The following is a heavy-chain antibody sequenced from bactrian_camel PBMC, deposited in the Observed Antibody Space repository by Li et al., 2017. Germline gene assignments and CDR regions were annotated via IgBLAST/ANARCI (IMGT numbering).Heavy chain of an antibody. J-gene: IGHJ4*01. V-gene: IGHV3S67*01. D-gene: IGHD4*01. Sequence: VQLVESGGGSVEAGGSLRLSCVASGFTFSTYDMNWVRQAPGNGCELVSTIRRDGRTYYVDSVKGRFTISQDNAKNTLYLQLNSLKTEDTATYYCAKVGYYDTCSRSWCTKGQGTQVTVS. CDR1: GFTFSTYD. CDR2: IRRDGRT.